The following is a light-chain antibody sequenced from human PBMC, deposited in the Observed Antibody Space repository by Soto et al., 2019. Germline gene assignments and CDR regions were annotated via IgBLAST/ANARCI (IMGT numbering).Light chain of an antibody. CDR1: MRDVGAYNL. V-gene: IGLV2-14*01. J-gene: IGLJ1*01. CDR2: EVS. Sequence: QSALTQPASVSGSAGQSITISCSGTMRDVGAYNLVSWYQQQSGKAPKLMIHEVSNRPSGVSNRFSGSKSGNTASLTISGLQAEDEADYYCSSYTSSRAYVFGIGTQLTVL. CDR3: SSYTSSRAYV.